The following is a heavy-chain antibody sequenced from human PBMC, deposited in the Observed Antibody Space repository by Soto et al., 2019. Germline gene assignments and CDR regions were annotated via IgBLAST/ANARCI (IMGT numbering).Heavy chain of an antibody. CDR1: GDSISSSTYY. D-gene: IGHD3-3*01. V-gene: IGHV4-39*01. CDR3: ARPVAVFGVVSRRRPSTYYFDY. Sequence: SETLSLTCTVSGDSISSSTYYWGWMPQPPGKGLEWVRSASYSATTSYNPSLKSRVTISVDTSQKQVSLKLSSVTAADTAVYYCARPVAVFGVVSRRRPSTYYFDYWGPGTLVTVSS. J-gene: IGHJ4*02. CDR2: ASYSATT.